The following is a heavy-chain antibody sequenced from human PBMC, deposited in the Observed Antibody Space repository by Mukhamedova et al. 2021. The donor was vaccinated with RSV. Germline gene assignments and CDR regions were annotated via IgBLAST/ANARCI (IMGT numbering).Heavy chain of an antibody. J-gene: IGHJ3*02. CDR2: GT. Sequence: GTNSAQKFQGSVTMTRDMSISTAYMELSRLTSDDTAVYYCARAAARSDSFDIWGQGTMVTVSS. V-gene: IGHV1-2*02. D-gene: IGHD6-6*01. CDR3: ARAAARSDSFDI.